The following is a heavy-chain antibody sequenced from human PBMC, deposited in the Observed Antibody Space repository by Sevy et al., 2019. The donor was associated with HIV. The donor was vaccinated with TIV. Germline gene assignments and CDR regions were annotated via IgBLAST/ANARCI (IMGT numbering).Heavy chain of an antibody. CDR1: GGSISSGDYY. V-gene: IGHV4-30-4*01. J-gene: IGHJ4*02. CDR3: ARQRASSGYFYIDS. Sequence: SETLSLTCTVSGGSISSGDYYWSWIRQPPGKGLEWIGYIFYSGSRYFNPSLKSRVTISLDTSKSQFSLRLSSVTAADTAVFYCARQRASSGYFYIDSWGQGTLVTVSS. D-gene: IGHD3-22*01. CDR2: IFYSGSR.